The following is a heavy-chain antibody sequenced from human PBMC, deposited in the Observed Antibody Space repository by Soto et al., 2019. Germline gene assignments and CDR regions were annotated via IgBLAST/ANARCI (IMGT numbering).Heavy chain of an antibody. CDR2: ISGSGGST. V-gene: IGHV3-23*01. CDR1: GFTFSSYA. D-gene: IGHD6-13*01. Sequence: EVQLLESGGGLVQPGGSMSLSCAASGFTFSSYAMSWVRQAPGKGLEWVSAISGSGGSTYYADSVKGRFTISRDNSKNTLYLTMNSLRAEDTAVYYCAKARVGIAAAGTREYDYWGQGTLVTVSS. CDR3: AKARVGIAAAGTREYDY. J-gene: IGHJ4*02.